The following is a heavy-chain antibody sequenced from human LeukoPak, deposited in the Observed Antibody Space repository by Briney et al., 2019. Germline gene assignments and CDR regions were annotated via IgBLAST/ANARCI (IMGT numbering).Heavy chain of an antibody. Sequence: GESLKISWKGSGYRFASYWIAWGRQRPGKGLEGMGVIYPGNSDITYSPSFQGQVTISADNSVSTAYLHWSSLKASDTAIYYCARHLSSIASCPNYWGQGTLVTVSS. J-gene: IGHJ4*02. CDR3: ARHLSSIASCPNY. CDR1: GYRFASYW. CDR2: IYPGNSDI. D-gene: IGHD2-2*01. V-gene: IGHV5-51*01.